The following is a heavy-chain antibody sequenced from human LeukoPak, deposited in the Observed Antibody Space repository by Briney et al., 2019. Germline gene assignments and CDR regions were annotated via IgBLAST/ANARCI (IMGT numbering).Heavy chain of an antibody. J-gene: IGHJ5*02. D-gene: IGHD3-10*01. V-gene: IGHV4-34*01. CDR1: GGSFSGYY. CDR3: ARVSLFSITRVRGVSNWFDP. Sequence: SETLSLTCAVYGGSFSGYYWSWIRQPPGKGLEWIGEINHSGSTNYNPSLKSRVTISVDTSKNQFSLKLSSVTAADTAVYYCARVSLFSITRVRGVSNWFDPWGQGTLVTVSS. CDR2: INHSGST.